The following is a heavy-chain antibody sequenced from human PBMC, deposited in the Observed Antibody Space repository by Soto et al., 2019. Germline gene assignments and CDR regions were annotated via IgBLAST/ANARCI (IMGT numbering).Heavy chain of an antibody. CDR2: IDFSGST. J-gene: IGHJ4*02. Sequence: PSETLSLTCTVSGGSISSYYWSWIRQPPGKGLEWIGYIDFSGSTNYNPSLKSRVTISVGTAKSQFSLKLSSVTAVDTAVYYCARATITGAPDLFHSWGQGTLVTVAS. CDR3: ARATITGAPDLFHS. V-gene: IGHV4-59*01. CDR1: GGSISSYY. D-gene: IGHD1-20*01.